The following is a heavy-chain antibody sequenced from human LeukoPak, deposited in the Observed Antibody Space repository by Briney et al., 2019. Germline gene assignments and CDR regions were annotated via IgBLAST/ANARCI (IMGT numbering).Heavy chain of an antibody. Sequence: SETLSLTCTASGGPIGSSYWSWIRQPPGKGLEWIGYIHNTGSTNYNPSLESRVTISVATSKNQFSLKLSSMAAADTAAYYCARTPYSSSFFLDFWGQGTLVTVSS. CDR3: ARTPYSSSFFLDF. V-gene: IGHV4-4*09. D-gene: IGHD6-6*01. CDR1: GGPIGSSY. CDR2: IHNTGST. J-gene: IGHJ4*02.